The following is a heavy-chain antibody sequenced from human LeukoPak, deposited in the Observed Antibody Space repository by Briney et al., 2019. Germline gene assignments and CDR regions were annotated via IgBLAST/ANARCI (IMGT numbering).Heavy chain of an antibody. D-gene: IGHD3-9*01. J-gene: IGHJ4*02. CDR1: GFTFSSYS. Sequence: GGSLRLSCAASGFTFSSYSMNWVRQAPGKGLEWVSYISSSSSTIYYADSVKGRFTISRDNAKNSLYLQMNSLRAEDTAVYYCAREPYYDILTGYYKGGFDYWGQGTLVTVSS. CDR2: ISSSSSTI. V-gene: IGHV3-48*01. CDR3: AREPYYDILTGYYKGGFDY.